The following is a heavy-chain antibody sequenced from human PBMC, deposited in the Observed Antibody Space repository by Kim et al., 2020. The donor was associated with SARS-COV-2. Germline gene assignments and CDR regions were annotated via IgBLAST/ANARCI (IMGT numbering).Heavy chain of an antibody. CDR2: ISRSGTNT. Sequence: GGSLRLSCAASAFTFSSYDMSWVRQAPGKGLEWVSSISRSGTNTYYADSVKGRFTTSRDNSKNTLFLQMNSLRAEDTAVYYCAKAGTGWLNDYWGQGTLVTVSS. J-gene: IGHJ4*02. D-gene: IGHD6-19*01. CDR1: AFTFSSYD. V-gene: IGHV3-23*01. CDR3: AKAGTGWLNDY.